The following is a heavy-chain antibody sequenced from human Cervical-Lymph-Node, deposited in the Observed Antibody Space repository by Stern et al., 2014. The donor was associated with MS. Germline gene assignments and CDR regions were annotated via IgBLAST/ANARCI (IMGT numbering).Heavy chain of an antibody. V-gene: IGHV5-51*01. J-gene: IGHJ4*02. CDR3: ARQRYFDY. CDR1: GYTFTSYW. CDR2: IFPGGSDI. Sequence: VQLLQSGPEVKRPRESLKISCQASGYTFTSYWIGWVRQMPGKVLEWIAIIFPGGSDIRYSPSFQGQVTISADKSSSTAYLQWNNLKASDTAIYYCARQRYFDYWGQGTLVTVSS.